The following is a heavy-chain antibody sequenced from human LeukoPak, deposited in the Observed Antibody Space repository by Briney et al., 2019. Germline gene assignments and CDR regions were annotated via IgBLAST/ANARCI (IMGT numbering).Heavy chain of an antibody. J-gene: IGHJ4*02. D-gene: IGHD4-17*01. Sequence: SVKVSCKASGGTFSSYAISWVRQAPGQGLEWMGGIIPIFGTANYAQKFQGRVTITADESTSTAYMELSSLRAEDTAVYYCAKRRGLFGDYYFDYWGQGTLVTVSS. CDR3: AKRRGLFGDYYFDY. CDR2: IIPIFGTA. CDR1: GGTFSSYA. V-gene: IGHV1-69*13.